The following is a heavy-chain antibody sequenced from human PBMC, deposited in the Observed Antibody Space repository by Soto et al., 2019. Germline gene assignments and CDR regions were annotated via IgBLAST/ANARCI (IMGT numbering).Heavy chain of an antibody. CDR1: DGAISRGAYS. CDR2: IYHSGST. Sequence: PSEPLSLTWAGSDGAISRGAYSWSWIRQPPGKGLEWIGYIYHSGSTYYNPSLKSRVTISVDRSKNQFSLKLSSVTAADTAVYYCARLLTYYYGSGSYPYSWFDPWGQTPLVSDS. CDR3: ARLLTYYYGSGSYPYSWFDP. J-gene: IGHJ5*02. D-gene: IGHD3-10*01. V-gene: IGHV4-30-2*01.